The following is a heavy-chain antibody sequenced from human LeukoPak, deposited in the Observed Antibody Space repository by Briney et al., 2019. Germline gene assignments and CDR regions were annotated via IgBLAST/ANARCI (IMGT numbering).Heavy chain of an antibody. Sequence: TGGSLRLSCAASGFTFSSYWMSWVRQAPGKGLEWVANIKQDGSEKYYVDSVKGRFTISRDNAKNSLYLQMNSLRAEDTAVYYCARAVDPRYQILDYWGQGTLVTVSS. CDR3: ARAVDPRYQILDY. J-gene: IGHJ4*02. D-gene: IGHD2-2*01. CDR2: IKQDGSEK. V-gene: IGHV3-7*01. CDR1: GFTFSSYW.